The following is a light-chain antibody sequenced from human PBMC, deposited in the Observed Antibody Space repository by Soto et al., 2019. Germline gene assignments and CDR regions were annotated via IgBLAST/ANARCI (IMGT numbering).Light chain of an antibody. CDR3: ATWDDGLNAVV. J-gene: IGLJ2*01. V-gene: IGLV1-44*01. CDR2: TND. Sequence: QSVLTQSPSASGTPGQRVTISCSGGSSNIGSNSVHWYQQFPGAAPTVLIYTNDQRPSGVPDRFSGSKSGTSASLAISGVRSEDEADYYCATWDDGLNAVVFGGGTKLTVL. CDR1: SSNIGSNS.